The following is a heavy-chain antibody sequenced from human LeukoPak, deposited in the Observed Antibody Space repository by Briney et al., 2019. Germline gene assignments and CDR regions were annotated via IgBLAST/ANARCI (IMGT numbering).Heavy chain of an antibody. V-gene: IGHV3-7*01. CDR2: IDQGGSRL. CDR3: ARLKDDVTRLDY. Sequence: GGSLRLSCAGSGFTFGRYWMSWVRQAPGKGLEWVASIDQGGSRLHYLDSVTGRFIISRDDAQNSLFLQMTRLRVDDTAVYYCARLKDDVTRLDYWGEGNLGSVSS. D-gene: IGHD2-15*01. CDR1: GFTFGRYW. J-gene: IGHJ4*02.